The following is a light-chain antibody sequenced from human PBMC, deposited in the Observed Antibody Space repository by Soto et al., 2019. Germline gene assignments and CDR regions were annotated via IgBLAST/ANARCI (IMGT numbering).Light chain of an antibody. V-gene: IGKV3-15*01. Sequence: IVMTKSHSTLSVSPGESSTLSCRSSQSIGSTLAWYQQKPGQTPRLLIYDASTRATGIPARFSGIGSGTEFTLIISSLQSDDFAVYYCQHYKTWPLSFCGGTKVDIK. CDR1: QSIGST. CDR2: DAS. CDR3: QHYKTWPLS. J-gene: IGKJ4*01.